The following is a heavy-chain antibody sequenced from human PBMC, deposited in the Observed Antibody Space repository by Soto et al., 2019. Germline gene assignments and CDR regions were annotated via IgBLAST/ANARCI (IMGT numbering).Heavy chain of an antibody. V-gene: IGHV1-18*01. J-gene: IGHJ6*02. CDR3: ARDLRTTGYYYGMDV. D-gene: IGHD1-7*01. Sequence: ASVKVSCKASGGTFSSYAISWVRQAPGQGLEWMGGISAYNGTANYAQKLQGRVTMTTDTSTSTAYMELRSLRSDDTAVYYCARDLRTTGYYYGMDVWGQGTTVTVSS. CDR1: GGTFSSYA. CDR2: ISAYNGTA.